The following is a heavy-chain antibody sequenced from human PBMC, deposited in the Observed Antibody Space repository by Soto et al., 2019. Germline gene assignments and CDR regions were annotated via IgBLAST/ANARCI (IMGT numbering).Heavy chain of an antibody. CDR3: ARDVVLCVGGRCNGVPLDV. D-gene: IGHD2-15*01. V-gene: IGHV3-66*01. J-gene: IGHJ6*01. CDR1: GFTVSSKY. CDR2: IQSGGPT. Sequence: EVQLVESGGGLVQPGGSLRLSCAASGFTVSSKYMSWVRQAPGKGLEWVSLIQSGGPTYYADSVKGRFTISRDTSENTVHLKMDSGRAEDPVVFYWARDVVLCVGGRCNGVPLDVW.